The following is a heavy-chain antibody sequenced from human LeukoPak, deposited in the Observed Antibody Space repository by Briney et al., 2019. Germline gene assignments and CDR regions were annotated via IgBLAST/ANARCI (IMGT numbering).Heavy chain of an antibody. CDR1: GFTFTSYA. D-gene: IGHD1-1*01. CDR3: AKPRAMTTGVGRYFDL. Sequence: GGSLRLSWAASGFTFTSYAMGWIRQAPGKGLEWVAAISGGGEDTYYPDSVKGRFTISRDNSKNTLYLQMNSLRAEDTAIYYCAKPRAMTTGVGRYFDLWGRGTLVTVSS. CDR2: ISGGGEDT. J-gene: IGHJ2*01. V-gene: IGHV3-23*01.